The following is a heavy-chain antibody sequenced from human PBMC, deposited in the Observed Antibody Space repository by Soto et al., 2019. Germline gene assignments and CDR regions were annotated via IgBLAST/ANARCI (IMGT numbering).Heavy chain of an antibody. J-gene: IGHJ6*02. D-gene: IGHD2-2*01. CDR3: TTVPAMDEPYYYYGMDV. V-gene: IGHV3-15*07. CDR1: GFTFSNAW. Sequence: GGSLRLSCAASGFTFSNAWMNWVRQAPGKGLEWVGRIKSKTDGGTTDYAAPVKGRFTISRDDSKNTLYLQMNSLKTEDTAVYYCTTVPAMDEPYYYYGMDVWGQGTTVTVSS. CDR2: IKSKTDGGTT.